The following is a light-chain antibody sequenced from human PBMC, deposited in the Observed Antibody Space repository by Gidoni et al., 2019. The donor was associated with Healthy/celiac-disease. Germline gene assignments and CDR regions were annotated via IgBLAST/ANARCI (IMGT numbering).Light chain of an antibody. CDR3: QSYDSSLSGSYVV. CDR2: GNS. CDR1: SPNIGAGYD. V-gene: IGLV1-40*01. Sequence: QSVLTQPPSASGAPGQRVTISCTGSSPNIGAGYDVHWYQQLPGTAPKLLIYGNSNRPSGVPDRFSGSKSGTSASLAITGLQAEDEADYYCQSYDSSLSGSYVVFGGGTKLTVL. J-gene: IGLJ2*01.